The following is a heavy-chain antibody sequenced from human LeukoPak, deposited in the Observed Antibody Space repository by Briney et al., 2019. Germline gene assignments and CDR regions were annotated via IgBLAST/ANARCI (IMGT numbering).Heavy chain of an antibody. V-gene: IGHV3-69-1*01. CDR3: ARASGRAYSGWYRGDAFDI. Sequence: GGSLRLSCAASGFTFDDYDMHWVRQAPGKGLEWVSYISSSSTIYYADSVKGRFTISRDNAKNSLYLQMNSLRAEDTAVYYCARASGRAYSGWYRGDAFDIWGQGTMVTVSS. J-gene: IGHJ3*02. CDR1: GFTFDDYD. D-gene: IGHD6-19*01. CDR2: ISSSSTI.